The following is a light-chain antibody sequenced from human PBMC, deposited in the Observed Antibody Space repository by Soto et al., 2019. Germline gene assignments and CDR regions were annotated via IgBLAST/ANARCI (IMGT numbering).Light chain of an antibody. Sequence: QSVLTQPRSVSGSPGQAVTISCTGTSSDIGGYRYVSWYQQHPGKVPKLIIYGVINRPSGVPDRFSASKSGNAASLTISGLQAEDEADYYCCSYAGSYSYVFGTGTKVTV. CDR2: GVI. J-gene: IGLJ1*01. CDR3: CSYAGSYSYV. CDR1: SSDIGGYRY. V-gene: IGLV2-11*01.